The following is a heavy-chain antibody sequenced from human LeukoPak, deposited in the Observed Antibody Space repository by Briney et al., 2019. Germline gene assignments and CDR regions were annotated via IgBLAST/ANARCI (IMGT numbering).Heavy chain of an antibody. CDR2: ISGSGGSA. Sequence: GGSLRLSCVASGFTFSSYAMSWVRQAPGKGLEWVSAISGSGGSAYYADSVKGRFTISRDNSKNTLFLQMNSLTAEDTAVYYCAKGLSMVRGVTDFDFWGQGTLVTVSS. D-gene: IGHD3-10*01. CDR1: GFTFSSYA. CDR3: AKGLSMVRGVTDFDF. J-gene: IGHJ4*02. V-gene: IGHV3-23*01.